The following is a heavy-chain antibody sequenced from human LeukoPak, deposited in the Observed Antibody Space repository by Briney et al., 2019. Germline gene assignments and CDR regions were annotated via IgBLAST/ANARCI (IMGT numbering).Heavy chain of an antibody. CDR2: IYHSGST. V-gene: IGHV4-30-2*01. CDR3: ARAAAPTYFFDY. Sequence: SETLSLTCTVSGGSISSGGYYWSWIRQPPGKGLEWIGYIYHSGSTYYNPSLKSRVTISVDRSKNQFPLKLSSVTAADTAVYHCARAAAPTYFFDYWGQGTLVTVSS. D-gene: IGHD6-13*01. CDR1: GGSISSGGYY. J-gene: IGHJ4*02.